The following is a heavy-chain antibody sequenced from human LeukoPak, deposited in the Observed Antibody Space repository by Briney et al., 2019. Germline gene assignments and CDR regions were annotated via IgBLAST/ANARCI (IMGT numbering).Heavy chain of an antibody. V-gene: IGHV3-48*01. Sequence: GGSLRLSCVASGITFSSYSMNWVRQAPGKGLEWVSYISSFSGTINYADSVKGRFTISRDNAKNSLYLQMNSLRAEDTAVYYCARAYSSGWSRVAFDIWGQGTMVTVSS. CDR2: ISSFSGTI. CDR1: GITFSSYS. CDR3: ARAYSSGWSRVAFDI. J-gene: IGHJ3*02. D-gene: IGHD6-19*01.